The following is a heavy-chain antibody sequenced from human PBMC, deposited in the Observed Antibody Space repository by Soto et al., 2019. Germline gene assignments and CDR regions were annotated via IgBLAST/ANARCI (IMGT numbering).Heavy chain of an antibody. CDR1: GGSISSSSYY. CDR3: ARHFIIYYDILTGPDY. CDR2: IYYSGRT. J-gene: IGHJ4*02. D-gene: IGHD3-9*01. V-gene: IGHV4-39*01. Sequence: QLQLQESGPGLVKPSETLSLTCTVSGGSISSSSYYWGWIRQPPGKGLEWIGSIYYSGRTYYNPSLKSRVTISVDTSKNQFSLKLSSVTAADTAVYYCARHFIIYYDILTGPDYWGQGTLVTVSS.